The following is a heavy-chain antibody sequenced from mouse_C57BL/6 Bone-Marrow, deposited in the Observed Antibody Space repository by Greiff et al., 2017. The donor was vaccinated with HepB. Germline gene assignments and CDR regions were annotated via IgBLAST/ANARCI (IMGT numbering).Heavy chain of an antibody. J-gene: IGHJ4*01. CDR3: ARDRPLYAMDY. CDR2: INYDGSST. V-gene: IGHV5-16*01. CDR1: GFTFSDYY. Sequence: EVQLVESEGGLVQPGSSMKLSCTASGFTFSDYYMAWVRQVPEKGLEWVANINYDGSSTYYLDSLKSRFIISRDNAKNILYLQMSSLKSEDTATYYCARDRPLYAMDYWGQGTSVTVSS.